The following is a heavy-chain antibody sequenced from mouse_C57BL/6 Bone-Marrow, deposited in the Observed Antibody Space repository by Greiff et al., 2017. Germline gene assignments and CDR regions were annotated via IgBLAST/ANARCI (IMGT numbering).Heavy chain of an antibody. CDR2: IRSKSSNYAT. V-gene: IGHV10-3*01. CDR3: VRDFITTVVEPFYWYFDV. J-gene: IGHJ1*03. CDR1: GFTFNTYA. D-gene: IGHD1-1*01. Sequence: EVMLVESGGGLVQPKGSLKLSCAASGFTFNTYAMHWVRQAPGKGLEWVARIRSKSSNYATYYADSVKDRFTISRDDSQSMLYLQMNNLKTEDTAMYYCVRDFITTVVEPFYWYFDVWGTGTTVTVSS.